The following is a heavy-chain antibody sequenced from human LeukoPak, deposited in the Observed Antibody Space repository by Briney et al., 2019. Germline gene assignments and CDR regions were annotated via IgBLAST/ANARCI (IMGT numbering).Heavy chain of an antibody. V-gene: IGHV4-59*01. CDR2: TYYSGST. Sequence: ASETLSLTCTVSGGSISSYYWSWIRQPPGKGLEWIGYTYYSGSTNYNPSLKSRVTISVDTSKNQFSLKLSSVTAADTAVYYCARGVNYYDSSGFYYYYGMDVWGQGTTVTVSS. D-gene: IGHD3-22*01. CDR1: GGSISSYY. CDR3: ARGVNYYDSSGFYYYYGMDV. J-gene: IGHJ6*02.